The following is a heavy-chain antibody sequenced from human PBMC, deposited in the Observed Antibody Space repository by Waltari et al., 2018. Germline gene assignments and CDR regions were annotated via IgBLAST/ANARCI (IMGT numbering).Heavy chain of an antibody. D-gene: IGHD5-12*01. Sequence: QVQLQESGPGLVKPSETLSLTCPVSGYSISSGYYWGWIRQPPGKGLEWIGSIYHSGSTYYNPSLKSRVTISVDTSKNQFSLKLSSVTAADTAVYYCARARRDGYNRYYFDYWGQGTLVTVSS. CDR3: ARARRDGYNRYYFDY. CDR2: IYHSGST. V-gene: IGHV4-38-2*02. J-gene: IGHJ4*02. CDR1: GYSISSGYY.